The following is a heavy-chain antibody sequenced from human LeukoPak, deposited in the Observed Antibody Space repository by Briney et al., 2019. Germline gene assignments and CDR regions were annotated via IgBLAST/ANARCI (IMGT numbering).Heavy chain of an antibody. Sequence: PSETLSLTCTVSGGSISSSSYYWGWIRQPPGKGLEWIGSIYYIGSTYYNPSLKSRVTISVDTSKNQFSLKLSSVTAADTAVYYCARESIVVVPAATYNWFDPWGQGTLVTVSS. CDR2: IYYIGST. CDR1: GGSISSSSYY. D-gene: IGHD2-2*01. CDR3: ARESIVVVPAATYNWFDP. V-gene: IGHV4-39*07. J-gene: IGHJ5*02.